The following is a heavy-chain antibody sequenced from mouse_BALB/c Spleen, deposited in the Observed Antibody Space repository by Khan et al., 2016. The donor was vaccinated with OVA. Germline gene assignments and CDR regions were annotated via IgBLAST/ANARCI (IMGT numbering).Heavy chain of an antibody. CDR3: ARDRVDY. CDR2: INPSAGYT. Sequence: QVQLQQSGAELAKPWASVKMSCKASGYTFTSYWMHWVKQRPGQGLEWIGYINPSAGYTDYNQKFKDKATLTADKSSSTAYMQLNSLTSEDSAVYYCARDRVDYWGQGTTLTVSS. CDR1: GYTFTSYW. J-gene: IGHJ2*01. V-gene: IGHV1-7*01.